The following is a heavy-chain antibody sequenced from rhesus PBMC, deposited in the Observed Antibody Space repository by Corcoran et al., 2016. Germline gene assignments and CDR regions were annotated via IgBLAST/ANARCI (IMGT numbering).Heavy chain of an antibody. CDR3: ARAGYYEDDYGYYPFDY. CDR2: INPYNDNT. D-gene: IGHD3-9*01. J-gene: IGHJ4*01. V-gene: IGHV1S2*01. Sequence: QVQLVQSGAEVKKPGSSVKVSCKASGYTFTDYYMHWVRQAPRQGLEWMGWINPYNDNTKYAQKFQGRVTMTRDTSTGTAYMELSSLRSGDTAVYYCARAGYYEDDYGYYPFDYWGQGVLVTVSS. CDR1: GYTFTDYY.